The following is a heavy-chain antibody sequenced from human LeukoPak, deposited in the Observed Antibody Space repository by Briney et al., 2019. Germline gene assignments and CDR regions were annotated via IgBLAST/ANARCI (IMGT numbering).Heavy chain of an antibody. CDR2: ISYDGSNK. CDR3: AKPSVPYCSSTRCYQGPYDY. D-gene: IGHD2-2*01. J-gene: IGHJ4*02. CDR1: GFTFSSYG. V-gene: IGHV3-30*18. Sequence: GGSLRLSCAASGFTFSSYGKHWVRQARGKGLEWVAVISYDGSNKYYADSVKGRINIARDNSENTLYLQMNSLRAEDTAVYYCAKPSVPYCSSTRCYQGPYDYWGQGTLVTVSS.